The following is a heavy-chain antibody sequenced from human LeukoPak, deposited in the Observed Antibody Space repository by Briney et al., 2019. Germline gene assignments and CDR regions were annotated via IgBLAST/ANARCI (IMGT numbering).Heavy chain of an antibody. CDR3: ARDSSGPLGY. CDR1: GFTFSSYE. Sequence: GGSLRLSCAASGFTFSSYEMNRVRQAPGKGLEWVSYISSSGSTIYYADSVKGRFTISRDNAKNSLYLQMNSLRAEDTAVYYCARDSSGPLGYWGQGTLVTVSS. J-gene: IGHJ4*02. V-gene: IGHV3-48*03. D-gene: IGHD3-22*01. CDR2: ISSSGSTI.